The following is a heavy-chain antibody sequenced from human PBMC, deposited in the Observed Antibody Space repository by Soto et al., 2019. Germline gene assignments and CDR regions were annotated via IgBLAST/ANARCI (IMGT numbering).Heavy chain of an antibody. Sequence: QVQLQESGPGLVKPSEPLSLTCTVSNGAISDYYWSWIRQSPGKGLEWIGYFSYGGSTTRNPSLEGRVTISGDMSRNQFTLNLSFVTAADTAVYYCAGGGNSTHGLWGQGTMVTVSS. CDR3: AGGGNSTHGL. V-gene: IGHV4-59*08. CDR1: NGAISDYY. CDR2: FSYGGST. D-gene: IGHD3-16*01. J-gene: IGHJ3*01.